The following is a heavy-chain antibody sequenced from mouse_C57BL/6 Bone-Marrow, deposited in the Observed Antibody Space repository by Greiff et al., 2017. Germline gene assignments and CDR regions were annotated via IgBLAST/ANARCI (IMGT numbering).Heavy chain of an antibody. CDR3: AGDRTGTGYFDV. J-gene: IGHJ1*03. D-gene: IGHD4-1*01. CDR1: GFPITSGYY. V-gene: IGHV12-3*01. CDR2: ITHSGET. Sequence: VKLQESGPGLVKPSQSLFLTCSITGFPITSGYYWIWIRQSPGKPLEWMGYITHSGETFYNPSLQSPISITRETSKNQFFRQLNSVTTEDTAMYYCAGDRTGTGYFDVWGTGTTVTVSS.